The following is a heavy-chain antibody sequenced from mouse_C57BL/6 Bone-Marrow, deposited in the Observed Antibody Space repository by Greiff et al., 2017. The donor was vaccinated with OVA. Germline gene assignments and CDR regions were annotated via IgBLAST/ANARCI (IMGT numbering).Heavy chain of an antibody. CDR3: ARSSYWYFDV. J-gene: IGHJ1*03. CDR1: GFTFSSYA. V-gene: IGHV5-4*01. CDR2: ISDGGSYT. Sequence: EVQGVESGGGLVKPGGSLKLSCAASGFTFSSYAMSWVRQTPEKRLEWVATISDGGSYTYYPDNVKGRFTISRDNAKNNLYLQMSHLKSEDTAMYYCARSSYWYFDVWGTGTTVTVSS.